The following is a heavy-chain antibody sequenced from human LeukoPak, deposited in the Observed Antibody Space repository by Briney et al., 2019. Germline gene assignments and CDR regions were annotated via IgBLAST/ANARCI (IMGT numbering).Heavy chain of an antibody. Sequence: GGSLRLSCAASGFTFSSYAMSWVRQAPGKGLEWVSAISGSGGSTYYADSVKGRFTISRDNSKNTLYLQMNSLRAEDTAVYYCAKDRRPYYYGSGRNGGYYFDYWGQGTLVTVSS. CDR1: GFTFSSYA. V-gene: IGHV3-23*01. D-gene: IGHD3-10*01. CDR3: AKDRRPYYYGSGRNGGYYFDY. CDR2: ISGSGGST. J-gene: IGHJ4*02.